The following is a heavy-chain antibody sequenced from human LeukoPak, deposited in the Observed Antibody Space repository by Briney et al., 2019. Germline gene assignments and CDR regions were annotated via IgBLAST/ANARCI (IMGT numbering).Heavy chain of an antibody. Sequence: PGGSLRLSCAASGFTVSSNYMSWVRQAPGKGLEWVSVIYSGGSTYYADSVKGRFTISRDNSKNTLYLQMNSLRAEDTAAYYCAKASGSYFFDYWGQGTLVTVSS. D-gene: IGHD3-10*01. CDR1: GFTVSSNY. V-gene: IGHV3-53*01. J-gene: IGHJ4*02. CDR3: AKASGSYFFDY. CDR2: IYSGGST.